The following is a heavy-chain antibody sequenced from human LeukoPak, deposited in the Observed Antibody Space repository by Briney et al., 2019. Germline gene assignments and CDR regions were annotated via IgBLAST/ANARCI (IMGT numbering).Heavy chain of an antibody. J-gene: IGHJ4*02. CDR2: IYQSGST. V-gene: IGHV4-30-2*01. CDR3: ARGSTRGYQIDY. CDR1: GGSISSGGYS. D-gene: IGHD5-18*01. Sequence: SETLSLTCAVSGGSISSGGYSWNWIRQPPGTGLEWIGYIYQSGSTYYNSSLKSRVTISVDRSKNQFPLKLSSVTAADTAVYYCARGSTRGYQIDYWGQGTLVTVSS.